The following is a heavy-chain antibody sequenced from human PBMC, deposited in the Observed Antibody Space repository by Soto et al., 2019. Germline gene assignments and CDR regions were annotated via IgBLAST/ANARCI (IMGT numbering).Heavy chain of an antibody. V-gene: IGHV4-59*01. J-gene: IGHJ6*02. CDR3: SRSCPQRYYDFWSGYYSDGMDV. CDR1: GGSISSYY. D-gene: IGHD3-3*01. CDR2: IYYSGST. Sequence: SETLSLTCTVSGGSISSYYWSWIRQPPGKGLEWIGYIYYSGSTNYNPSLKSRVTITVDTSKNQFSLKLSSVTAADMAVYYCSRSCPQRYYDFWSGYYSDGMDVWGQGTTVTVSS.